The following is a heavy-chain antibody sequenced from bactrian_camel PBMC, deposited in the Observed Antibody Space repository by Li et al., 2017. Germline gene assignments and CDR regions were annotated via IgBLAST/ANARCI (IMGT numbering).Heavy chain of an antibody. CDR3: AARGVFPGRADLQARVCRSVYDYNG. CDR1: VHTDSAVC. Sequence: VQLVESGGGLVQPGDSVRLSCAASVHTDSAVCMAWYRQVPGRECELVSDIYRDGSTEYEDSVKGRFTISQDRDENTLILRMNSLKPDDTAVYYCAARGVFPGRADLQARVCRSVYDYNGWGQGTQVTVS. J-gene: IGHJ4*01. V-gene: IGHV3S9*01. CDR2: IYRDGST. D-gene: IGHD3*01.